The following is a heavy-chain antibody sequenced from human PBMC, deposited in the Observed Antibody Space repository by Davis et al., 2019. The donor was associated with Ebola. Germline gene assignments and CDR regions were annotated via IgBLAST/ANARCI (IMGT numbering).Heavy chain of an antibody. Sequence: PGGSLRLSCAASGFTFSHYWMSWVRQAPGRGLEWVANIKQDGGEKYYVDSVKGRFTISRDNAKNSMFLQMNSLRAEDTAVYYCARGPRNQLSGYYTGPQDYYFYMDVWGKGTTVTVTS. CDR1: GFTFSHYW. D-gene: IGHD3-3*01. CDR3: ARGPRNQLSGYYTGPQDYYFYMDV. V-gene: IGHV3-7*03. CDR2: IKQDGGEK. J-gene: IGHJ6*03.